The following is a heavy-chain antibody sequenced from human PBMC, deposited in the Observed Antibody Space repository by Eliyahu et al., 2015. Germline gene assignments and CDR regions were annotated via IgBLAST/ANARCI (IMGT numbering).Heavy chain of an antibody. D-gene: IGHD4-17*01. J-gene: IGHJ4*02. CDR1: GFSLTSSRVG. CDR2: IYWDDDK. Sequence: QITLKESGPTVVKPTQTLTLTCTFSGFSLTSSRVGVGWIRQPPGKALEWLALIYWDDDKRYSPSXKSRLTITKDTXKNQVVLTMTNMDPVDTGTYYCAHTFVTTVTTXYFDYWGQGTLVTVSS. V-gene: IGHV2-5*02. CDR3: AHTFVTTVTTXYFDY.